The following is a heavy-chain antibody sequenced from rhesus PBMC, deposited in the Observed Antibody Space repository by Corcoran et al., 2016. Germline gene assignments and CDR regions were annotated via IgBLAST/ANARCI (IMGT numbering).Heavy chain of an antibody. D-gene: IGHD3-28*01. CDR2: IYGSGSST. V-gene: IGHV4-169*01. CDR3: ARGEYYYEDAFDF. CDR1: GGSISSSY. J-gene: IGHJ3*01. Sequence: QLQLQESGPGLVKPSETLSVTCAVSGGSISSSYWSWIRQAPGKGLEWIGYIYGSGSSTNYNPSLTSRVTLSVDTSKNQLSLKLSSVTTADTAVYYCARGEYYYEDAFDFWGQGLRVTVSS.